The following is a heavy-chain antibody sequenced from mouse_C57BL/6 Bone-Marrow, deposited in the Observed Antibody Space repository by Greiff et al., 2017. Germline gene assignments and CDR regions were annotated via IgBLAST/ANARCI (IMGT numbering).Heavy chain of an antibody. D-gene: IGHD1-1*01. CDR3: ARDYYGSSYRDYYAMDD. V-gene: IGHV1-81*01. Sequence: VKLMESGAELARPGASVKLSCKASGYSFTSYGISWVQQRTGQGLEWIGEIYPSSGTTYYNELFKGKATLTADKSSSTAYMELRSLTSEDSAVYFCARDYYGSSYRDYYAMDDWGQGTSVTVSS. CDR1: GYSFTSYG. CDR2: IYPSSGTT. J-gene: IGHJ4*01.